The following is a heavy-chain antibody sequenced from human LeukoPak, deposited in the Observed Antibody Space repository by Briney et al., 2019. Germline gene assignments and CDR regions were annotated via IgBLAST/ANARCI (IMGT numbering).Heavy chain of an antibody. CDR2: IYYTGST. CDR3: ARAAHSGSLAPFDY. CDR1: GGSVSDYY. J-gene: IGHJ4*02. V-gene: IGHV4-59*02. D-gene: IGHD1-26*01. Sequence: SETLSLTCTISGGSVSDYYWSWIRQSPGKGLEWIGYIYYTGSTTYNPSLKGRVTMSVDTSKNQFSLKLSSVTAADTAVYYCARAAHSGSLAPFDYWGQGTLVTVSS.